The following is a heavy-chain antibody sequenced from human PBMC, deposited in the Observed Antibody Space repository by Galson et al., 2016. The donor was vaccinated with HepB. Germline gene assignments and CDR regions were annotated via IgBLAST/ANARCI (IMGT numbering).Heavy chain of an antibody. D-gene: IGHD2-15*01. V-gene: IGHV3-30*04. CDR2: ISYDGWNT. CDR3: ARDGSGGYCSGGGCYSLNL. Sequence: SLRLSCAASGFTFSSYAMHWVRQAPGKGLEWVALISYDGWNTYYADSVKGRFTISRDNSKNTLFLQMGSLRPEDTAVYYCARDGSGGYCSGGGCYSLNLWGQGTLVTVPS. J-gene: IGHJ4*02. CDR1: GFTFSSYA.